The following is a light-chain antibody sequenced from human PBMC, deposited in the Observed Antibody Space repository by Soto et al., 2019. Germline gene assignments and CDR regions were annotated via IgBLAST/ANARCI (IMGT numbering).Light chain of an antibody. CDR2: RNN. V-gene: IGLV1-47*01. Sequence: QSVLTQPPSVSGTPGQRVTISCSGSSSNIGSNYVYWYQQLPGTAPKLLIYRNNQRPSGVTDRFSGSKSGTSASLAISGLRSEDDADYYCAAWDDSLSGWVFGGGTKLTVL. CDR1: SSNIGSNY. CDR3: AAWDDSLSGWV. J-gene: IGLJ3*02.